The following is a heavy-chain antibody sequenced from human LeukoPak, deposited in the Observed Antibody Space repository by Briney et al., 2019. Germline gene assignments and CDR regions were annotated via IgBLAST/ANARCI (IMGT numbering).Heavy chain of an antibody. J-gene: IGHJ5*02. D-gene: IGHD2-15*01. CDR2: ISSSGSTI. CDR3: ARGLPGGFDP. CDR1: GLTFSDYY. V-gene: IGHV3-11*04. Sequence: GGSLRLSCAASGLTFSDYYMTWIRQAPGKGLEWVSDISSSGSTIYYADSVKGRFTISRDNARNSLYLQMNSLRAEDTAVYFCARGLPGGFDPWGQGTLVTVSS.